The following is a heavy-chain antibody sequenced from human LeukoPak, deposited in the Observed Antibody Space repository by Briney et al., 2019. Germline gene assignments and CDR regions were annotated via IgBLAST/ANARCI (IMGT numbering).Heavy chain of an antibody. J-gene: IGHJ4*02. Sequence: GASVTVSCKASGGTFSSYAISWVRQAPGQGLEWMGGIIPIFGTANYAQKFQGRVTITADESTSTAYMELSSLRSEDTAVYYCARTYYDYVWGSYRYLDYWGQGTLVTVSS. D-gene: IGHD3-16*02. CDR3: ARTYYDYVWGSYRYLDY. V-gene: IGHV1-69*13. CDR2: IIPIFGTA. CDR1: GGTFSSYA.